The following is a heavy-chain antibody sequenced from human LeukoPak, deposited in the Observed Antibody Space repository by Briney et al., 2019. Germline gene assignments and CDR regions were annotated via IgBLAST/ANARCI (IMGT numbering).Heavy chain of an antibody. Sequence: GRSLRLSCAASGFTFSSYGMHWVRQAPGKGLEWVAVIWYDGSNKYYADSVKGRFTISRDNSKNTLYLQMNSLRAEDTAAYYCAKLVPPYCSGGSCGDYWGQGTLVAVSS. V-gene: IGHV3-33*06. D-gene: IGHD2-15*01. CDR3: AKLVPPYCSGGSCGDY. CDR2: IWYDGSNK. J-gene: IGHJ4*02. CDR1: GFTFSSYG.